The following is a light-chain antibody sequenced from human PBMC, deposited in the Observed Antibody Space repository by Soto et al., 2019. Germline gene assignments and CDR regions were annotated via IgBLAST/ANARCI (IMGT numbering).Light chain of an antibody. J-gene: IGKJ4*01. Sequence: EIVMTQSPVTLSVSPGERATLSCRASQSINRHLAWYRQKPGQAPRLLIYDASNRATGIPARFSGSGSGTDFTLTISSLEPEDFGVYYCQQRSNWPPVTFGGGTKVDIK. V-gene: IGKV3-11*01. CDR2: DAS. CDR3: QQRSNWPPVT. CDR1: QSINRH.